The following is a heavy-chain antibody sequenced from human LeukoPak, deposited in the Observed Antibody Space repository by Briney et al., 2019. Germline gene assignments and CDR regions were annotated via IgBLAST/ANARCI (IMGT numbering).Heavy chain of an antibody. D-gene: IGHD5-18*01. CDR3: ARVKGDTAMVVDY. CDR2: IIPILGIA. V-gene: IGHV1-69*04. Sequence: SVKVSCKASGGTFSSYAISWVRQAPGQGLEWMGRIIPILGIANYAQKFQGRVTIAADKSTSTAYMELSSLRSEDTAVYYCARVKGDTAMVVDYWGQGTLVTVSS. CDR1: GGTFSSYA. J-gene: IGHJ4*02.